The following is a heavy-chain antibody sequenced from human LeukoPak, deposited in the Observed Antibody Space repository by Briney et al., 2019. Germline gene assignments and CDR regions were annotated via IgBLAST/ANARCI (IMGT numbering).Heavy chain of an antibody. CDR2: IKKDGSEK. Sequence: PGGSLRLSCGASGFTFTSYWMSWVRQAPGEGLEWVANIKKDGSEKYYVDSVKGRFTISRDNVMNSLYLQMNSLRAEDTAVYYCARVYDFWSGYSNDAFDIWGQGTLVTVSS. V-gene: IGHV3-7*01. J-gene: IGHJ3*02. CDR1: GFTFTSYW. CDR3: ARVYDFWSGYSNDAFDI. D-gene: IGHD3-3*01.